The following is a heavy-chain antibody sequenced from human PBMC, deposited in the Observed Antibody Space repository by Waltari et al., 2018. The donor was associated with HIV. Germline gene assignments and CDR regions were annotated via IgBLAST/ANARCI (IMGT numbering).Heavy chain of an antibody. J-gene: IGHJ3*01. Sequence: QVQLVQSGADMKMPESSVKVSCKASGGAFRSYTISWVRQAPGQGLEWMGGIIPKFGATNYAQKFQGRVTISADESTSTVYLELTSLRSDDTAVYHCARGGCSGRTCYSKSFDLWGQGTMVTVSS. CDR1: GGAFRSYT. D-gene: IGHD2-15*01. CDR3: ARGGCSGRTCYSKSFDL. V-gene: IGHV1-69*01. CDR2: IIPKFGAT.